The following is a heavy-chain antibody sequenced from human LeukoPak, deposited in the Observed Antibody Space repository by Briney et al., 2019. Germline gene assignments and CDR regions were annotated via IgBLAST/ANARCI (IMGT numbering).Heavy chain of an antibody. CDR1: GFTFSSYE. CDR3: ARDDYYRGGSGYSDY. J-gene: IGHJ4*02. CDR2: ISSSSSYI. V-gene: IGHV3-21*01. D-gene: IGHD3-22*01. Sequence: GGSLRLSYAASGFTFSSYEMNWVRQAPGKGLEWVSSISSSSSYIYYADSVKGRFTISRDNAKNSLYLQMNSLRTEDTAVYYCARDDYYRGGSGYSDYWGQGTLVTVSS.